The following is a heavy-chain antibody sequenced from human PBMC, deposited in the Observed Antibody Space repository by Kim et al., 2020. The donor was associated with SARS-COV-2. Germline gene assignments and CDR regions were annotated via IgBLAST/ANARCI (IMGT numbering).Heavy chain of an antibody. J-gene: IGHJ6*02. D-gene: IGHD6-13*01. CDR1: GFSLITSGVG. CDR3: AHISSAAGTVYGVDV. CDR2: VYWDDDE. Sequence: SGLTLVNPTQTLTLTCTFSGFSLITSGVGVGWIRQPPGKALDWLELVYWDDDERYSPSLKSRLTITKDTSKNQVVLTMTNMDPVDTATYYCAHISSAAGTVYGVDVWGQGTTVTVSS. V-gene: IGHV2-5*02.